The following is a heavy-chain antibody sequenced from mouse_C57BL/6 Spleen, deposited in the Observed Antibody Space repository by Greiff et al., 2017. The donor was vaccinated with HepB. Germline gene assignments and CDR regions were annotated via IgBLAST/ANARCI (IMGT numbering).Heavy chain of an antibody. CDR3: ARSTHYYGSPCAIDC. Sequence: QVQLQQPGAELVMPGASVKLSCKASGYTFTSYWMHWVKQRPGQGLEWIGEIDPYDSYTNYNQKFKGKSTLTVDKSSSTAYMQLSSLRSEDSAVYYCARSTHYYGSPCAIDCWGQGTSVTVSS. CDR1: GYTFTSYW. D-gene: IGHD1-1*01. J-gene: IGHJ4*01. CDR2: IDPYDSYT. V-gene: IGHV1-69*01.